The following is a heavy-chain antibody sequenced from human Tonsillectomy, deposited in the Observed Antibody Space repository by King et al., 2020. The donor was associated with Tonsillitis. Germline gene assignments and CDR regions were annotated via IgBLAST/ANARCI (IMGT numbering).Heavy chain of an antibody. CDR1: GFTFSDYY. CDR2: ISSSSSYT. J-gene: IGHJ3*02. D-gene: IGHD5-24*01. CDR3: ARPDGRDGYKIENAFDI. V-gene: IGHV3-11*05. Sequence: VQLVESGGGLVKPGVSLRLSCAASGFTFSDYYMSWIRQAPGKGLEWVSYISSSSSYTNYADSVKGRFTISRDNAKNSLYLQMNSLRAEDTAVYYCARPDGRDGYKIENAFDIWGQGTMVTVSS.